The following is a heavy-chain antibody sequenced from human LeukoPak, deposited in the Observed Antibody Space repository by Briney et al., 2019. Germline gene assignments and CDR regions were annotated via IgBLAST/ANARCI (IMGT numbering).Heavy chain of an antibody. CDR1: GGAFSGYY. CDR2: INHSGST. Sequence: SETVSLTCAVYGGAFSGYYWSWIRQPPGKGLEWIGEINHSGSTNYNPSLKSRVTISVDTSKNQFSLKLSSVTAADTAVYYCARGKAVAARYYFDYWGQGTLVTVSS. V-gene: IGHV4-34*01. J-gene: IGHJ4*02. CDR3: ARGKAVAARYYFDY. D-gene: IGHD6-19*01.